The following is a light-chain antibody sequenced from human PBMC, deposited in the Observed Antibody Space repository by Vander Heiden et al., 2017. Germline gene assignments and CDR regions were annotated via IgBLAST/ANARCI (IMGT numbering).Light chain of an antibody. CDR1: QSISSW. CDR3: QQDNSYSGT. Sequence: DIQMTHSPSTLSASVGDRVTITCRASQSISSWLAWYQQKPGKAPKLLIYKASSLESGVPSRFSGSGSGTEFTLTISSLQPDDFATYYCQQDNSYSGTFGQGTKLEIK. CDR2: KAS. J-gene: IGKJ2*01. V-gene: IGKV1-5*03.